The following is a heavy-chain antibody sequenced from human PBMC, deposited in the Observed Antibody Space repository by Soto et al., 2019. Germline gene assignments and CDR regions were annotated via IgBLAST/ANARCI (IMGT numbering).Heavy chain of an antibody. CDR2: INHSGST. J-gene: IGHJ4*02. CDR1: GGSFSGYY. Sequence: SETLSLTCAVYGGSFSGYYWSWIRQPPGKGLEWIGEINHSGSTNYNPSLKSRVTISVDTSKNQFSLKLSSVTAEDTAVYYCARGETRYSSGPGFDYWGQGTLVTVSS. D-gene: IGHD6-19*01. V-gene: IGHV4-34*01. CDR3: ARGETRYSSGPGFDY.